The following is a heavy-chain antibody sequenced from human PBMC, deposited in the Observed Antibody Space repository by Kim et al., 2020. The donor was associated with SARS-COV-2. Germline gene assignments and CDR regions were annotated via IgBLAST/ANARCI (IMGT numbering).Heavy chain of an antibody. Sequence: GGSLRLSCAASGFTFGNYAMHWVRQAPGKGLEWVSLITGDGGGTYYADSVKGRFTISRDNNKNSLYLQMNSLRTEDTALYYCAKECNGGSGYYNYFDYWGQGTLVTVSS. CDR3: AKECNGGSGYYNYFDY. CDR2: ITGDGGGT. D-gene: IGHD3-22*01. V-gene: IGHV3-43*02. CDR1: GFTFGNYA. J-gene: IGHJ4*02.